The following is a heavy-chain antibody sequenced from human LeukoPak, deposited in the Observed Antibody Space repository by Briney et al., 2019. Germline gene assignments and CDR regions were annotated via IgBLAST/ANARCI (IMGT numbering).Heavy chain of an antibody. J-gene: IGHJ4*02. Sequence: PSETLSLTFTVYGGSINSYYWSWLRQPPGKGLEWIGYVYYSGNTNYNPSLKSRVTISLDTSKNQFSLKLSSVTAADTAVYFCASVKELRKQIYFDRWGQGTLVTVSS. CDR2: VYYSGNT. CDR1: GGSINSYY. D-gene: IGHD1-26*01. V-gene: IGHV4-59*01. CDR3: ASVKELRKQIYFDR.